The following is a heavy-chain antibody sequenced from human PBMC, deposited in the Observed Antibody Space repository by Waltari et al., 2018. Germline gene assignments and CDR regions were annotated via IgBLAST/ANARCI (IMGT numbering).Heavy chain of an antibody. D-gene: IGHD3-3*02. CDR3: AREFSRICFHALDG. CDR1: GFTLGNYG. V-gene: IGHV3-33*05. Sequence: QVQVVESGGGVVQPGGSLRLSCAASGFTLGNYGMHWVRQAPGKGVEWVAVIQYDGSSKNYADSVKGRFTISRENSKHTLYLEMNSLRAEDTAVYYCAREFSRICFHALDGWGQGTAVTVSS. CDR2: IQYDGSSK. J-gene: IGHJ6*02.